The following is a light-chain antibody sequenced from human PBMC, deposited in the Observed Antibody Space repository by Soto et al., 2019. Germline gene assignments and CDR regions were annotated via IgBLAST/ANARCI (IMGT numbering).Light chain of an antibody. J-gene: IGLJ1*01. CDR3: SSYTSDSSYV. CDR1: SSDVGLYDY. Sequence: SVGTQPACVSCSPGQSITISCTGTSSDVGLYDYVSWYQQHPGKAPQLMIYAVSNRPSGVSNRFSASKSGNTASLFISGLQAEDEADYYCSSYTSDSSYVFGSGTKVTVL. V-gene: IGLV2-14*01. CDR2: AVS.